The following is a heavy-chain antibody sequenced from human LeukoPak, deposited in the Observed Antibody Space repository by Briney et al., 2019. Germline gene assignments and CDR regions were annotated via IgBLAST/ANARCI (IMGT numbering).Heavy chain of an antibody. V-gene: IGHV3-33*01. D-gene: IGHD3-10*01. J-gene: IGHJ4*02. CDR3: ARSYYYGSESYYPFDY. Sequence: GGSLRLSCVASGLTFSRYGMHWVRQAPGKGLEWVSVIWYDGSNKYYADSVKGRFTTSRDNSKNTLYLQMNSLRAEDTAVYYCARSYYYGSESYYPFDYWGQGTLVTVSS. CDR1: GLTFSRYG. CDR2: IWYDGSNK.